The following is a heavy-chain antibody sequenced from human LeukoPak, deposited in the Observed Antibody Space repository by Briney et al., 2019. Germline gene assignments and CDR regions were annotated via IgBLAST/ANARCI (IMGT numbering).Heavy chain of an antibody. CDR2: IYYSGST. Sequence: SETLSLTCAVYGGSFSGYSWSWIRQPPGKGLEWIGYIYYSGSTNYNPPLKSRATISVDTSKNQFALKLSSVTAADTAVYYCARETSQKGAHYMDVWGKGTTVTISS. V-gene: IGHV4-59*01. CDR1: GGSFSGYS. CDR3: ARETSQKGAHYMDV. D-gene: IGHD3-16*01. J-gene: IGHJ6*03.